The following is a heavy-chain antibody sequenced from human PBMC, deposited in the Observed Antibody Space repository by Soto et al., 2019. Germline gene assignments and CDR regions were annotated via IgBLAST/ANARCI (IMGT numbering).Heavy chain of an antibody. Sequence: QVQLVQSGAEVKKPGASVKVSCKASGYAFTSYALHWVRQAPGQRLEWMGWIHAGNGYTKYSQKFQDRVTITKDTSATIADVELSSLRSEDTAVYYCARMAYGSGSYPYYYYMDVWRKGTTVTFSS. D-gene: IGHD3-10*01. CDR1: GYAFTSYA. V-gene: IGHV1-3*01. J-gene: IGHJ6*03. CDR3: ARMAYGSGSYPYYYYMDV. CDR2: IHAGNGYT.